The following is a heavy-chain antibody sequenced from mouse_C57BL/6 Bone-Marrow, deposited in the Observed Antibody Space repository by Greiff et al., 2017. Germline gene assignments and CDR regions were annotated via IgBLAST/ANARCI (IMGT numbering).Heavy chain of an antibody. CDR2: IYPGSGST. D-gene: IGHD1-1*01. CDR3: ARGGTTVVAPDY. V-gene: IGHV1-55*01. J-gene: IGHJ2*01. Sequence: QVQLQQPGAELVKPGASVKMSCKASGYTFTSYWITWVKQRPGQGLEWIGDIYPGSGSTNYNEKFKSKATLTVDTSSSTAYVQLSSLTSEDSAVYYCARGGTTVVAPDYWGQGTTLTVSS. CDR1: GYTFTSYW.